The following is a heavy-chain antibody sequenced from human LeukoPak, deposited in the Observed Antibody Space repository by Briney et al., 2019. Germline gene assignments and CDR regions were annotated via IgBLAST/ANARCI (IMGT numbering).Heavy chain of an antibody. V-gene: IGHV1-46*01. CDR2: INPSGGST. CDR3: ARGGETGTIDY. D-gene: IGHD1-7*01. J-gene: IGHJ4*02. CDR1: GYTFTSYY. Sequence: AASVKVSCKASGYTFTSYYMHWVRQAPGQGLEWMGIINPSGGSTNYAQKFQGRVTMTRDTSTSTVYMELSSLRSEGTAVYYCARGGETGTIDYWGQGTLVTVSS.